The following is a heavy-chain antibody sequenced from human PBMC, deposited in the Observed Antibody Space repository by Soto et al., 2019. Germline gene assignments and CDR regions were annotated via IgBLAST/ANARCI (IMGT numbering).Heavy chain of an antibody. Sequence: QVQLVESGGGVVQPGRSLRLSCAASGFTFSSYGMHWVRQAPGKGLEWVAVISYDGSNKYYADSVKGRFTISRDNSKKTLYLQMNSLRAEDTAVYYCAKAAVPYGMDVWGQGTTVTVSS. CDR3: AKAAVPYGMDV. CDR2: ISYDGSNK. CDR1: GFTFSSYG. D-gene: IGHD6-19*01. V-gene: IGHV3-30*18. J-gene: IGHJ6*02.